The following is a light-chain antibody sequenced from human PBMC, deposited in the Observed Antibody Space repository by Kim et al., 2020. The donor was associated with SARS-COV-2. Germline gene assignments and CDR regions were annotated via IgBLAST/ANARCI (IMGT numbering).Light chain of an antibody. CDR3: QQRSNWPLT. CDR1: QSVSSY. J-gene: IGKJ4*01. CDR2: DAS. Sequence: SLSPGESATLACRASQSVSSYLAWYQHKPGQAPRLLIYDASNRATGIPARFSGSGSGTDFTLTINSLEPEDFAVYYCQQRSNWPLTFGGGTKLEI. V-gene: IGKV3-11*01.